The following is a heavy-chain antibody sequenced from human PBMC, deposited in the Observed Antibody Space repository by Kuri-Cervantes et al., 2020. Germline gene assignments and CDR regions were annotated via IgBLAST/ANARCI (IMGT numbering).Heavy chain of an antibody. CDR2: INLSGST. CDR1: GETFSGYY. V-gene: IGHV4-34*01. CDR3: ARGQVWELLSRSLYYFDY. J-gene: IGHJ4*02. D-gene: IGHD1-26*01. Sequence: SEILSLTCAVFGETFSGYYWYWIRKPPGKGLEWIGEINLSGSTNSNQSLMSRVTISVDTSKYQFPLRLSSVTAAVTAVYYCARGQVWELLSRSLYYFDYWGQGTLVTVSS.